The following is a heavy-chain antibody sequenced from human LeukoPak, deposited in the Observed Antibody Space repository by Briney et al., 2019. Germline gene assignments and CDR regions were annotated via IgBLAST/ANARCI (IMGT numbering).Heavy chain of an antibody. CDR2: VWYDGTRK. CDR3: ARDTDTTSHYGRFDP. CDR1: GFTYTGYG. Sequence: SGGSLSLFCAASGFTYTGYGFHWVRQAPGRGLEWVAVVWYDGTRKYYADSVKGRFTVSRDNSENTVYLQISGLRAEDTAVYYCARDTDTTSHYGRFDPWGQGTLVTVSS. J-gene: IGHJ5*02. V-gene: IGHV3-33*01. D-gene: IGHD4-17*01.